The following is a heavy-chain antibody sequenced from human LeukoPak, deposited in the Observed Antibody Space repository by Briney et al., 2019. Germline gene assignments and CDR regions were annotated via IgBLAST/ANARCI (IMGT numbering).Heavy chain of an antibody. CDR1: GGSISSYY. J-gene: IGHJ6*02. V-gene: IGHV4-59*01. CDR3: ARVRREIFGVVDV. CDR2: IYYSGST. D-gene: IGHD3-3*01. Sequence: PETLSLTCTVSGGSISSYYWSWIRQPPGKGLEWIGYIYYSGSTNYNPSLKSRVTISVDTSKNQFSLKLSSVTAADTAVYYCARVRREIFGVVDVWGQGTTVTVSS.